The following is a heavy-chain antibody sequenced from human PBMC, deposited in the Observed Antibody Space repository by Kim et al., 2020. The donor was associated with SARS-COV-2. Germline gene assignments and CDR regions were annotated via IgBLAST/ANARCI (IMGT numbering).Heavy chain of an antibody. V-gene: IGHV3-48*02. D-gene: IGHD2-15*01. Sequence: GGSLRLSCTASGFLFSSYDMNWVRQAPGEGLEWISYVSCDSTNIYYEESVKGRFTISRDNEKNSVYLEMNSLRDDDTAVYFCARISCAGGRCASMAEDPACHLWGQEPLVAVAS. J-gene: IGHJ1*01. CDR3: ARISCAGGRCASMAEDPACHL. CDR1: GFLFSSYD. CDR2: VSCDSTNI.